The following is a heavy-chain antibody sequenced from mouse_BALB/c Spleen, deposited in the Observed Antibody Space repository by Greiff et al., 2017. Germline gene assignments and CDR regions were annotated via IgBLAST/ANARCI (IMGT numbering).Heavy chain of an antibody. CDR3: TRWDTAYYFDY. V-gene: IGHV1-15*01. CDR2: IDPETGGT. J-gene: IGHJ2*01. D-gene: IGHD1-2*01. CDR1: GYTFTDYE. Sequence: VQLVESGAELVRPGASVTLSCKASGYTFTDYEMHWVKQTPVHGLEWIGAIDPETGGTAYNQKFKGKATLTADKSSSTAYMELRSLTSEDSAVYYCTRWDTAYYFDYWGQGTTLTVSS.